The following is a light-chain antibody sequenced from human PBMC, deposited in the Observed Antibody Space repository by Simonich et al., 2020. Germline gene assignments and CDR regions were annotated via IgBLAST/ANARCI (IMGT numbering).Light chain of an antibody. V-gene: IGKV2D-29*02. Sequence: DIVMTQSPLSLPVTPGEPASISCKSSQSLLHSDGKTYLYWYLQKPGQSPQLLTYEVSNRFSGGPDRFSGSGSGTDFTLKISRVEAEDVGVYYCMQSIQLPRTFGQGTKVEIK. CDR1: QSLLHSDGKTY. CDR2: EVS. J-gene: IGKJ1*01. CDR3: MQSIQLPRT.